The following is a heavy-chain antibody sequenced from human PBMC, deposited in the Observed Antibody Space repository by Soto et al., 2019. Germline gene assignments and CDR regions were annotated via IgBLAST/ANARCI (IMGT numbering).Heavy chain of an antibody. CDR3: ARGVVPASIDYYYYGMDV. J-gene: IGHJ6*02. V-gene: IGHV1-69*01. CDR2: IIPIFGTA. CDR1: GGTFSSYA. Sequence: QVQLVQSGAEVKKPGSSVKVSCKAYGGTFSSYAISWVRQAPGQGLEWMGGIIPIFGTANYAQKFQGRVTITADESTSTAYMELSSLRSEDTAVYYCARGVVPASIDYYYYGMDVWGQGTTVTVSS. D-gene: IGHD2-2*01.